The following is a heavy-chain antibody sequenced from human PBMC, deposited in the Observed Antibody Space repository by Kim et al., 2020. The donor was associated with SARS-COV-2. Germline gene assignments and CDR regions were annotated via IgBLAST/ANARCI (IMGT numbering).Heavy chain of an antibody. CDR1: GYIFTYW. CDR2: IRPSDSDT. D-gene: IGHD3-16*02. CDR3: PSQDGGGIIFFDY. J-gene: IGHJ4*02. Sequence: GESLKISCTGSGYIFTYWSACVRQVPGKGLEWMGVIRPSDSDTRYSPSFRGQLTISVDMPLHSPYLQWNRPQASDRAMHYCPSQDGGGIIFFDYWGQG. V-gene: IGHV5-51*01.